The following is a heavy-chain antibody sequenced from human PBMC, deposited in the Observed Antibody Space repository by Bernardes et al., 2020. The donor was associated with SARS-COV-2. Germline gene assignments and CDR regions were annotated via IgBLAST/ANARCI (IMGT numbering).Heavy chain of an antibody. CDR1: GFTVSSNY. D-gene: IGHD3-16*01. J-gene: IGHJ4*02. CDR3: ASRMATSWGFDY. Sequence: GGSLRLSCAASGFTVSSNYMGWVRQAPGKGLEWVSVLYRGGSTYYADSVKGRFSISRDNSKNTLFLQMNSLRVEDTAVYYCASRMATSWGFDYWGQGTLVTVSS. V-gene: IGHV3-66*02. CDR2: LYRGGST.